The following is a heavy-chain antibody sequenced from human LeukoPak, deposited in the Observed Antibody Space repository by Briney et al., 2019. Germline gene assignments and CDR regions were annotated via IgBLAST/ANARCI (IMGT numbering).Heavy chain of an antibody. CDR2: ISAYNGNT. CDR3: ARDNAYGGYYDILTGQTTHPMDV. J-gene: IGHJ6*02. D-gene: IGHD3-9*01. Sequence: GASVKVSCKASGYTFTSYGISWVRQAPGQGLEWMGWISAYNGNTNYAQKLQGRVTMTTDTSTSTAYMELRSLRSDDTAVYYCARDNAYGGYYDILTGQTTHPMDVWGQGTTVTVSS. V-gene: IGHV1-18*01. CDR1: GYTFTSYG.